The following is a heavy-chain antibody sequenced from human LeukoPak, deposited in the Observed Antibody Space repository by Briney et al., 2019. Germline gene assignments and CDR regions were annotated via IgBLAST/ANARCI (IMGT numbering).Heavy chain of an antibody. V-gene: IGHV2-5*02. D-gene: IGHD3-16*01. J-gene: IGHJ3*02. CDR3: AHRRAGGPVPNAFDI. CDR2: ISWDDDK. Sequence: SGPTLVKPTQTLTLTCTFSGFSITTRGETVGWIRQPPGKALEWLALISWDDDKRHSPSLKSRLTITEDTSKNHVVLTMTNMDPVDTATYYCAHRRAGGPVPNAFDIWGQGTMVTVSS. CDR1: GFSITTRGET.